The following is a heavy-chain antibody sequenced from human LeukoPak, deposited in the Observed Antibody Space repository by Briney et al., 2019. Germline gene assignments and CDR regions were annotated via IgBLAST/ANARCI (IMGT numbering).Heavy chain of an antibody. V-gene: IGHV4-59*08. J-gene: IGHJ3*02. D-gene: IGHD3-3*01. CDR2: IYYSGST. Sequence: SETLSLTCTVSGGSISSYYWSWIRQPPGKGLEWFGYIYYSGSTNYNPSLKSRVTISVDTSKNQFSLKLSSVTAADTAVYYCARHARLITTTAFDIWGQGTMVTVSS. CDR1: GGSISSYY. CDR3: ARHARLITTTAFDI.